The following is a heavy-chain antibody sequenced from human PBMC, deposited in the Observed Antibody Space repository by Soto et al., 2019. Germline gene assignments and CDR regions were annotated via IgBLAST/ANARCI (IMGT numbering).Heavy chain of an antibody. V-gene: IGHV3-7*01. CDR1: GFTFSSYW. Sequence: EVQLVESGGGLVQPGGSLRLSCAASGFTFSSYWMSWVRQAPVKGLEWVGNIKQDGSEKNYVDFMGGRFTISGDNAENSLYLQMNSLRAEDTAVYYCARIASAGRGWDVWGQGTTVVVSS. CDR2: IKQDGSEK. CDR3: ARIASAGRGWDV. J-gene: IGHJ6*02. D-gene: IGHD6-13*01.